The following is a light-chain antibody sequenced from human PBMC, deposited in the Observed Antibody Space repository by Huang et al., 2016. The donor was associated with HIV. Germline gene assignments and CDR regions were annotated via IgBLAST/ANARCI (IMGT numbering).Light chain of an antibody. CDR2: GAS. CDR3: HHYGSSPYT. CDR1: QSVSSDF. V-gene: IGKV3-20*01. Sequence: EIVLTQSPGTLSLSPGEGATLSCRASQSVSSDFLAWYQHKPGQAPRVLMYGASTRAKGIPDRFSGSGSGTDFTLTISRLEPEDFAVYYCHHYGSSPYTFGQGTKLEI. J-gene: IGKJ2*01.